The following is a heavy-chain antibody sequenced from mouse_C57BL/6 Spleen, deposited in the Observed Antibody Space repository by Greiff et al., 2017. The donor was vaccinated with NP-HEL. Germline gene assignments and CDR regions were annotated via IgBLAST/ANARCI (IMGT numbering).Heavy chain of an antibody. D-gene: IGHD1-1*01. J-gene: IGHJ4*01. CDR2: IRNKANGYTT. CDR1: GFTFTDYY. CDR3: ARLIYYYGSSYVPYYAMDY. Sequence: EVQGVESGGGLVQPGGSLSLSCAASGFTFTDYYMSWVRQPPGKALEWLGFIRNKANGYTTEYSASVKGRFTISRDNSQSILYLQMNALRAEDSATYYCARLIYYYGSSYVPYYAMDYWGQGTSVTVSS. V-gene: IGHV7-3*01.